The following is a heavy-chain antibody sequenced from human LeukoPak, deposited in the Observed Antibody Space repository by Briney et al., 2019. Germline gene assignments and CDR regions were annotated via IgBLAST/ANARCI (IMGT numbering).Heavy chain of an antibody. D-gene: IGHD3-9*01. J-gene: IGHJ6*02. Sequence: GASVKVSCKVSGYTLTELSMHWVRQAPGKGLEWMGGFDPEDGETIYAQKFQGRVTMTEDTSTDTAYMELSSLRSEDTAVYYCATALPNYDILTGSPPDYYGMDVWGQGTTVTVSS. V-gene: IGHV1-24*01. CDR3: ATALPNYDILTGSPPDYYGMDV. CDR2: FDPEDGET. CDR1: GYTLTELS.